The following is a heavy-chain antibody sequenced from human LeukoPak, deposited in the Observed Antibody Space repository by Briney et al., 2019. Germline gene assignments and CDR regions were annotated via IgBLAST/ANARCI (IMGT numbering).Heavy chain of an antibody. J-gene: IGHJ4*02. CDR3: ATDQATQYFDY. Sequence: PGGSLRLSCAASGITFRSYGMHWVRQAPGKGLEWVAFIWYDGSNKYYADSVKGRFTISRDNSRNTLFLQMNSLRAEDTAVYYCATDQATQYFDYWGQETLVSVSS. D-gene: IGHD2-15*01. CDR1: GITFRSYG. V-gene: IGHV3-30*02. CDR2: IWYDGSNK.